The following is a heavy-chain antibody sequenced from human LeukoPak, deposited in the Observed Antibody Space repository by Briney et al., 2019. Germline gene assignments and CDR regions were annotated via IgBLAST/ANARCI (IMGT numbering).Heavy chain of an antibody. J-gene: IGHJ3*02. V-gene: IGHV3-11*04. Sequence: GGSLRLSCAASGFTFSDYYMSWIRQAPGKGLEWVSYISSSGSTIYYTDSVKGRFTISRDNAKNTLYLQMNSLRAEDTAVYYCARKGVLGQSGAFDIWGQGTMVTVSS. D-gene: IGHD4/OR15-4a*01. CDR2: ISSSGSTI. CDR3: ARKGVLGQSGAFDI. CDR1: GFTFSDYY.